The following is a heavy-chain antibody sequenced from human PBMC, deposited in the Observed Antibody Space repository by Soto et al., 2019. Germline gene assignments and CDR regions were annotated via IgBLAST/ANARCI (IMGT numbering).Heavy chain of an antibody. V-gene: IGHV3-48*03. D-gene: IGHD5-12*01. CDR3: ARDDSGWDY. CDR1: GFTFSSYE. J-gene: IGHJ4*02. Sequence: EVQLVESGGGLVQPGGSLRLSCAASGFTFSSYEMNWVRQAPGKGLEWVSYISRGGGTIYYADSVKGRFTISRDNAKNSLYLQMNSLRAEDMAVYYCARDDSGWDYWGQGTLVTVSS. CDR2: ISRGGGTI.